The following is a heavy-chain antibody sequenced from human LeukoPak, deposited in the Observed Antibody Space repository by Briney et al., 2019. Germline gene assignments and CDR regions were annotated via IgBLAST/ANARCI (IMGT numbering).Heavy chain of an antibody. J-gene: IGHJ5*02. V-gene: IGHV4-61*02. Sequence: SQTLSLTCTVSGGSISSDLYYWSWIRQPAGKGLEWIGRIYSSGTTNYNPSLKSRVTISIERSKNQVSLMLNSVTAADTAVDYCAGGAYGSGSYAKWFDPWGQGTLVIVSS. CDR3: AGGAYGSGSYAKWFDP. D-gene: IGHD3-10*01. CDR2: IYSSGTT. CDR1: GGSISSDLYY.